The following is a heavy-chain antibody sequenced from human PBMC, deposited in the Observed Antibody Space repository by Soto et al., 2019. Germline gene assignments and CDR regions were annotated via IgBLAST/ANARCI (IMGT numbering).Heavy chain of an antibody. CDR2: IYYSGST. CDR1: GGSISSSSYY. CDR3: ARLGAYYQSLDP. Sequence: PSETLSLTCTVSGGSISSSSYYWGWIRQPPGKGLEWIGSIYYSGSTYHNPSLKSRVTISVDTSKNQFSLKLSSVTAADTAVYYCARLGAYYQSLDPWGPGTLVTVSS. D-gene: IGHD2-21*01. V-gene: IGHV4-39*01. J-gene: IGHJ5*02.